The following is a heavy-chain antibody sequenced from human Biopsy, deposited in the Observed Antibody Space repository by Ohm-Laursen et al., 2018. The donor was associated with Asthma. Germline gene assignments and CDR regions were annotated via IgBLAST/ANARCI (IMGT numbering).Heavy chain of an antibody. CDR3: AKERYYDFWSGYPI. Sequence: SLRLSCAASGLSFNSYGMHWVRQAPGKGLEWVAVMSFDGRQTYYADSVKGRFTISRDNSKNTLYLQMNSLRAEDTAVYYCAKERYYDFWSGYPIWGQGTMVTVSS. CDR2: MSFDGRQT. D-gene: IGHD3-3*01. J-gene: IGHJ3*02. CDR1: GLSFNSYG. V-gene: IGHV3-30*18.